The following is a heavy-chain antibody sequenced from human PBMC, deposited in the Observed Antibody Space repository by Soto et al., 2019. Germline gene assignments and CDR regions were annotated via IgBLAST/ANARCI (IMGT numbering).Heavy chain of an antibody. CDR3: GRDREPHYYARRGPDGGMDV. CDR2: IIPIFGTA. J-gene: IGHJ6*02. D-gene: IGHD3-22*01. V-gene: IGHV1-69*12. Sequence: QVQLVQSGAEVKKPGSSVKVSCKASGGTFSSYAISWVRQAPGQGLEWMGGIIPIFGTANYAQKFQGRVTSAGDESTSTASMELSSLRSEDTAVYYCGRDREPHYYARRGPDGGMDVWGQGTTVTVSS. CDR1: GGTFSSYA.